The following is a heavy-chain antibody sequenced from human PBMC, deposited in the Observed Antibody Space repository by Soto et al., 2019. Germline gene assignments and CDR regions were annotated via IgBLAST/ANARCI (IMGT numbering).Heavy chain of an antibody. CDR3: ARVAATGRGTDY. V-gene: IGHV3-7*04. D-gene: IGHD6-13*01. CDR1: GFTFSTYW. CDR2: IKQDGSGE. J-gene: IGHJ4*02. Sequence: EVQLVESGGDLVQPGGSLRLSCAASGFTFSTYWMTWVRQAPGTGLEWVASIKQDGSGEYYVDSVKGRFTISSDNAKTSLYLQVNSLRAEDTAVYYCARVAATGRGTDYWGQGTRVTVSS.